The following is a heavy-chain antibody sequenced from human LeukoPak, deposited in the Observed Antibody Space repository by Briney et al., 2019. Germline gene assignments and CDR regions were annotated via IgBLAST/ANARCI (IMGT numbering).Heavy chain of an antibody. CDR1: GFTFSSYW. V-gene: IGHV3-53*01. CDR2: IYGDGST. D-gene: IGHD5-12*01. J-gene: IGHJ3*02. CDR3: ARVIAATNTFDAFDI. Sequence: GGSLRLSCAASGFTFSSYWMSWVRQAPGKGLEWVSIIYGDGSTYYADSMKGRFTISRDNSKNTLYLQMNSLRVEDTAVYYCARVIAATNTFDAFDIWGQGTMVTVSS.